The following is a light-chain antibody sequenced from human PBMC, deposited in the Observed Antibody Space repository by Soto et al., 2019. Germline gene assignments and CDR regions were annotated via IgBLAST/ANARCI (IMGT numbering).Light chain of an antibody. V-gene: IGLV1-40*01. CDR2: ANI. Sequence: QSVLTQPPSVSGAPGQRVTISCTGSSSNIGAGYDVHWYQQRPGAAPKLLISANINRPSGVPDRFSGSKSGTSASLAITVLQADDEGEYYCQSYDSTLSARYVFGAGTKVTVL. J-gene: IGLJ1*01. CDR1: SSNIGAGYD. CDR3: QSYDSTLSARYV.